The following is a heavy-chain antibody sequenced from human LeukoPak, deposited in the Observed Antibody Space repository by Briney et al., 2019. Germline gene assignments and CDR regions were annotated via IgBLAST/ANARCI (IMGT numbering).Heavy chain of an antibody. CDR1: GGSISSYY. Sequence: SETLSLTCTVSGGSISSYYWSWIRQPAGKGLEWIGRIYTSGSTNYNPSLKSRVTMSVDTSKNQFSLKLSSVTAADTAEYYCARDAPGSSSWMYYYYYGMDVWGQGTTVTVSS. CDR2: IYTSGST. CDR3: ARDAPGSSSWMYYYYYGMDV. J-gene: IGHJ6*02. D-gene: IGHD6-13*01. V-gene: IGHV4-4*07.